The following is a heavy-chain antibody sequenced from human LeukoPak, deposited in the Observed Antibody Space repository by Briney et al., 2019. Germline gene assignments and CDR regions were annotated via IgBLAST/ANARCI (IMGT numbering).Heavy chain of an antibody. Sequence: ASVKVSCKASGGTFSSYAISWVRQAPGQGLEWMGGIIPIFGTANYAQKFQGRVTITADESTSTAYMELSSLRSEDTAVYYCARVGGWENTIFGVATRGGYYYYYMDVWGKGTTVTVSS. D-gene: IGHD3-3*01. V-gene: IGHV1-69*01. CDR2: IIPIFGTA. CDR1: GGTFSSYA. J-gene: IGHJ6*03. CDR3: ARVGGWENTIFGVATRGGYYYYYMDV.